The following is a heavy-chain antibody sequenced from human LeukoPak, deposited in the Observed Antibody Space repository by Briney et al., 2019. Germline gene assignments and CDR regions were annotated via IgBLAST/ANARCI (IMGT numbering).Heavy chain of an antibody. V-gene: IGHV3-74*01. J-gene: IGHJ4*02. D-gene: IGHD3-10*01. CDR2: INSDGSTT. Sequence: GGSLRLSCAASGFTFRTYWMHWVRQTPGQGLVWVSRINSDGSTTNYADSVKGRFTDSRDNAQNTLYLQMSSLRAEDTAVYYCARAGNYYFEYWGQGALVTVSS. CDR3: ARAGNYYFEY. CDR1: GFTFRTYW.